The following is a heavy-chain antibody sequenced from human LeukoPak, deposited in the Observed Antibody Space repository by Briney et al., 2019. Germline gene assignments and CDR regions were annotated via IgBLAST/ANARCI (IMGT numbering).Heavy chain of an antibody. D-gene: IGHD3-10*01. J-gene: IGHJ4*02. V-gene: IGHV1-2*02. CDR2: INPNSGGT. Sequence: ASVKVSCKASGYTFTGYYMHWVRQAPGQGLEWMGWINPNSGGTNYAQKFQGRVTMTRDTSISTAYMELSRLRSDDTAVYYCARDSYYGSGSPTGYWGQGTLVTVSS. CDR1: GYTFTGYY. CDR3: ARDSYYGSGSPTGY.